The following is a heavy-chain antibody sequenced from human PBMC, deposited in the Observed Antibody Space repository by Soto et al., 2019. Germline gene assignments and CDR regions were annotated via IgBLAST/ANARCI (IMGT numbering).Heavy chain of an antibody. CDR2: IWYDGSNK. CDR1: GFTFSSYG. D-gene: IGHD4-17*01. Sequence: SLRLSCAASGFTFSSYGMHWVRQAPGKGLEWVAVIWYDGSNKYYADSVKGRFTISRDNSKNTLYLQMNSLRAEDTAVYYCARDFHMTTVLLYYYYGMDVWGQGTTVTVSS. V-gene: IGHV3-33*01. CDR3: ARDFHMTTVLLYYYYGMDV. J-gene: IGHJ6*02.